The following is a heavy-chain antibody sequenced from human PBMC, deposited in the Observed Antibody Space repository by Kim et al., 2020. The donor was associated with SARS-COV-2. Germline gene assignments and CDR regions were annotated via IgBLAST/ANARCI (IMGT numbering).Heavy chain of an antibody. CDR1: GFTFSSYG. CDR3: AKGQLPYYYCMDV. D-gene: IGHD5-18*01. V-gene: IGHV3-33*06. Sequence: GGSLRLSCAASGFTFSSYGMHWVRQAPGKGLEWVAVIWYDGSNKYYADSVKGRFTISRDNSKNTLYLQMNSLRAEDTAVYYCAKGQLPYYYCMDVWGQGTTVTVSS. CDR2: IWYDGSNK. J-gene: IGHJ6*02.